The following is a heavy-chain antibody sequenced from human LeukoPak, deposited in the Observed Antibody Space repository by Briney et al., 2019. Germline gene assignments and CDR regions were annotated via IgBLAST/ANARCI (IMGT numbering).Heavy chain of an antibody. V-gene: IGHV1-2*06. J-gene: IGHJ3*02. CDR3: ARDCSDSSGYHDGFDI. D-gene: IGHD3-22*01. CDR1: GHTFTGYY. Sequence: ASVKVSCKASGHTFTGYYMHWVRQAPGQGLEWMGRINPNSGGTNYAQKFQGRVTMTRDTSISTAYMELSRLRSDDTAVYYCARDCSDSSGYHDGFDIWGQGTMDTVSS. CDR2: INPNSGGT.